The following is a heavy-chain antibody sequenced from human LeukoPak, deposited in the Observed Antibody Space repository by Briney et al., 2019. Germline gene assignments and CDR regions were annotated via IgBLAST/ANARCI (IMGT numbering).Heavy chain of an antibody. CDR3: ARNIHCSSTSCPIDY. V-gene: IGHV5-51*01. CDR1: GYSFTSYW. D-gene: IGHD2-2*01. Sequence: GESMKISCKGSGYSFTSYWIGWVRQMPGKGLEWMGIIYPGDSDTRYSPSFQGQVTISADKSISTAYLQWSSLKASDTAMYYCARNIHCSSTSCPIDYLGQGTLVTVSS. CDR2: IYPGDSDT. J-gene: IGHJ4*02.